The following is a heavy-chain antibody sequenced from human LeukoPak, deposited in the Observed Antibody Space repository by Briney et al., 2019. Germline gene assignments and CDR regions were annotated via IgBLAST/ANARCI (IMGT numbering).Heavy chain of an antibody. J-gene: IGHJ4*02. CDR3: ARGHMVARKFGNYYFDY. CDR1: GGSISSGGYS. CDR2: IYHSGST. D-gene: IGHD3-16*01. V-gene: IGHV4-30-2*01. Sequence: SETLSLTCAVSGGSISSGGYSWSWIRQPPGKGLEWIGYIYHSGSTYYNPSLKSRVTISVDRSKNQFSLKLSSVTAADTAVYYCARGHMVARKFGNYYFDYWGQGTLVTVSS.